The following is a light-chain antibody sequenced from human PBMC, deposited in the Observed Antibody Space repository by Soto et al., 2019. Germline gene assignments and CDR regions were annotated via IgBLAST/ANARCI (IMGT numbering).Light chain of an antibody. J-gene: IGLJ2*01. Sequence: QSALTQPASLSGSPGQSITISCTGTSSDVGGYNYVSWYQQHPGKAPKLISYEVSNRPSGVSYRFSGSKSGNTASLTISGLQAEDEADYDCSSYISVSSPVVFGGGTKLTVL. CDR2: EVS. CDR1: SSDVGGYNY. V-gene: IGLV2-14*01. CDR3: SSYISVSSPVV.